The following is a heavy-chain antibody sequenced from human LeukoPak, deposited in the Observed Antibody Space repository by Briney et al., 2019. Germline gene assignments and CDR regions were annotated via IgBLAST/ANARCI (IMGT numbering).Heavy chain of an antibody. Sequence: PGGSLRLSCTASGFAFGDYAMSWVRQPPGKGLEWVGFIRSKAYGGTLEYAASVKGRFTISRDDSKRTAYLQMNRLQTEDTAVYYCNREVLSYTFHYHFDLWGRGTLVTVSS. D-gene: IGHD2-2*02. J-gene: IGHJ2*01. CDR2: IRSKAYGGTL. CDR1: GFAFGDYA. V-gene: IGHV3-49*04. CDR3: NREVLSYTFHYHFDL.